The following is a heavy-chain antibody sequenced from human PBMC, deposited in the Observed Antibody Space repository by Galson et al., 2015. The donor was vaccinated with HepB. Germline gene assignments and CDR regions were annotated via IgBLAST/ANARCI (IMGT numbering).Heavy chain of an antibody. CDR3: ARNPASYDYYNMDV. CDR1: GFSFISHS. CDR2: ISPCGAK. Sequence: SLRLSCAASGFSFISHSMNWVRHSPGKGLEWLAHISPCGAKNYADLARGRFTIPRDNAKKAMYLHMSSLRVEDTGIYYCARNPASYDYYNMDVWGQGTTVTVSS. V-gene: IGHV3-48*01. J-gene: IGHJ6*02. D-gene: IGHD6-25*01.